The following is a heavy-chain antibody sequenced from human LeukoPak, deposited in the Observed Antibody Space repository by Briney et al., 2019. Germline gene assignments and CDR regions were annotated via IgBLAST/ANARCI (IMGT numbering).Heavy chain of an antibody. D-gene: IGHD3-10*01. CDR3: ARRGQTDAFDI. CDR2: IWYGGSNK. Sequence: GGSLRLSCAASGFTFSSYSMNWVRQAPGKGLEWVAVIWYGGSNKYYADSVKGRFTISRDNSKNTLYLQMNSLRAEDTAVYYCARRGQTDAFDIWGQGTMVTVSS. CDR1: GFTFSSYS. J-gene: IGHJ3*02. V-gene: IGHV3-33*08.